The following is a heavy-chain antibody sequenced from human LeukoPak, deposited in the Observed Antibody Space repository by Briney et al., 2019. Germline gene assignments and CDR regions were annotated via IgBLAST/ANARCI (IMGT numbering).Heavy chain of an antibody. Sequence: GESLKISCKSSGYSFSSYWIGWVRRMPGKGLEWMGIIYPGDSDTRYSPSFQGQVNISADKSITTAYLQWSSLKVSDTAIYYCARSPSERRGGYYFDNWGQGTLPTVSS. D-gene: IGHD5-12*01. CDR3: ARSPSERRGGYYFDN. CDR2: IYPGDSDT. V-gene: IGHV5-51*01. CDR1: GYSFSSYW. J-gene: IGHJ4*02.